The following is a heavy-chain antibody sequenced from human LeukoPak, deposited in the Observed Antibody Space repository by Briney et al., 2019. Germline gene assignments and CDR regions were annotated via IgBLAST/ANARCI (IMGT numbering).Heavy chain of an antibody. J-gene: IGHJ4*02. CDR3: ARAEIY. CDR2: ISSSSSYI. V-gene: IGHV3-21*01. Sequence: GGSLRLSCAASGFTFSSYSMNWVRQAPGKGLEWVSSISSSSSYICYADSVKGRFTISRDNAKNSLYLQMNSLRAEDTAVYYCARAEIYWGQGTLVTVSS. CDR1: GFTFSSYS.